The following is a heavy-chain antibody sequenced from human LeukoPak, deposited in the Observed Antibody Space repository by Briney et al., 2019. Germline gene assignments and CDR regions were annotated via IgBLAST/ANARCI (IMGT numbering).Heavy chain of an antibody. CDR2: INPSGGST. J-gene: IGHJ4*01. Sequence: GASVKVSCKXSXYTFTSYYMHWVRQAPGQGLEWMGIINPSGGSTSYAQKLQGRVTMTRDMSTSTVYMELSSLRSEDAAVYYCARDKEWELLIYFDYWGRGSLVIVSS. V-gene: IGHV1-46*01. CDR3: ARDKEWELLIYFDY. CDR1: XYTFTSYY. D-gene: IGHD1-26*01.